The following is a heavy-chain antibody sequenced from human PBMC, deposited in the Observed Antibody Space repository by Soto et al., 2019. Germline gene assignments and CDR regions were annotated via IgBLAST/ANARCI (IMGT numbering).Heavy chain of an antibody. CDR2: ISYDGSNK. J-gene: IGHJ6*02. V-gene: IGHV3-30*18. Sequence: GGSLRLSCAASGFTFSSYGMHWVRQAPGRGLEWVAVISYDGSNKYYADSVKGRFTISRDNSKNTLYLQMNSLRAEDTAVYYCAKDLDPMEELPLYYYYGMDVWGQGTTVTVSS. CDR1: GFTFSSYG. D-gene: IGHD1-26*01. CDR3: AKDLDPMEELPLYYYYGMDV.